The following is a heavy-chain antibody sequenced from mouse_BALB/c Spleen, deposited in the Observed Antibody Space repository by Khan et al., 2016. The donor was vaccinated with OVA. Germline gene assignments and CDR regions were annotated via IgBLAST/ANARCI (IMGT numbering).Heavy chain of an antibody. Sequence: EVELVESGGGLVQPGGSRKLSCAASGFTFSNFGMHWVRQAPKKGLEWVAYISSGSSTIYYVDTVKGRFTSSRDNPKNTLFLQMTSLRSEDTAIYYCARSGGNFHWYFDVWGAGTSVTVSS. D-gene: IGHD2-1*01. CDR1: GFTFSNFG. CDR2: ISSGSSTI. V-gene: IGHV5-17*02. CDR3: ARSGGNFHWYFDV. J-gene: IGHJ1*01.